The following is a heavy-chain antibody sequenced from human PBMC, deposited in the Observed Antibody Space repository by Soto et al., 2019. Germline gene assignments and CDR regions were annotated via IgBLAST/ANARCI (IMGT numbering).Heavy chain of an antibody. V-gene: IGHV3-15*07. CDR2: IKTKIDGETT. CDR3: TILGYCRGGSGPTRGLVWICP. D-gene: IGHD2-15*01. Sequence: GGSLTLSCATFGFNFTNAWMNWVRQAPGKGLEWVGRIKTKIDGETTDYAAPVKGRFSISRDDSKNTLFLQMNSLKTEDTGVYYCTILGYCRGGSGPTRGLVWICPWGQGTLVTVSS. J-gene: IGHJ5*02. CDR1: GFNFTNAW.